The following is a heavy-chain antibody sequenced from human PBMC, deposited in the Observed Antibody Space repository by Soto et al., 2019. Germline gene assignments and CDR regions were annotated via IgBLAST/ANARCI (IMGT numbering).Heavy chain of an antibody. D-gene: IGHD6-19*01. CDR3: AGIHVAVAGKVFDY. J-gene: IGHJ4*02. Sequence: ASVKVSCKVSGYTLTELSMHWVRQAPGKGLEWMGGFDPEDGETIYAQKFQGRVTMTEDTSTDTAYMELSSLRSEDTAVYYCAGIHVAVAGKVFDYWGQGTLVTVSS. V-gene: IGHV1-24*01. CDR1: GYTLTELS. CDR2: FDPEDGET.